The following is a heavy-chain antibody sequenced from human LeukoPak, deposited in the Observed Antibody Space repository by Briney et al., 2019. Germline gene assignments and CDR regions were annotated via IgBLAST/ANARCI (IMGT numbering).Heavy chain of an antibody. J-gene: IGHJ4*02. CDR1: GFTFSYYA. Sequence: GGSLRLSCAASGFTFSYYAMNWVRQAPGKGLEWVSYISSSSSPIYYADSMKGRFTISRDNAKNSLFLQMNSLRAEDTAVYYCAREPSGILGLDYWGQGTLVTVSS. CDR3: AREPSGILGLDY. V-gene: IGHV3-48*01. D-gene: IGHD3/OR15-3a*01. CDR2: ISSSSSPI.